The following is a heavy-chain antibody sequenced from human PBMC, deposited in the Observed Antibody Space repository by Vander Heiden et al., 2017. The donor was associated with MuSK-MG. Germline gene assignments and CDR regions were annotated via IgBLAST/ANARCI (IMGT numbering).Heavy chain of an antibody. CDR1: GFTFSSYA. CDR3: ARALYSSGWSVDY. Sequence: QVQLVESGGGVVQPGRSVGLSCAASGFTFSSYAMHWVRQAPGKGLEWVAVISYDGSNKYYADSVKGRFTISRDNSKNTLYLQMNSLRAEDTAVYYCARALYSSGWSVDYWGQGTLVTVSS. J-gene: IGHJ4*02. CDR2: ISYDGSNK. D-gene: IGHD6-19*01. V-gene: IGHV3-30*04.